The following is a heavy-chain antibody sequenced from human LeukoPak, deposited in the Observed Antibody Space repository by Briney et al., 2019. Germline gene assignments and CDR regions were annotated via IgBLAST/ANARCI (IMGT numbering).Heavy chain of an antibody. CDR3: ARGYSSGWYYFDY. V-gene: IGHV4-61*01. D-gene: IGHD6-19*01. Sequence: SETLSLTCTVSGGSISSSSYYWSWIRQPPGKGLEWIGYIYYSGSTNYNPSLKSRVTISVDTSKNQFSLKLSSVTAAGTAVYYCARGYSSGWYYFDYWGQGTLVTVSS. CDR2: IYYSGST. J-gene: IGHJ4*02. CDR1: GGSISSSSYY.